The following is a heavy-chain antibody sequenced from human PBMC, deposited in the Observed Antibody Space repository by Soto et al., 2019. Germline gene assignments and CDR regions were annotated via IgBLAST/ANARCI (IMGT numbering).Heavy chain of an antibody. CDR2: IMNTGADT. J-gene: IGHJ4*02. V-gene: IGHV3-23*01. Sequence: GGSLRLSCAASGFTFSNHAMTWVRQAPGKGLEWVSVIMNTGADTLYADSVKGRFTISRDNSKNTLYLQMNSLIADDTAMYYCAKASGESYPGSRVFDSWGQGTRVTVSS. CDR3: AKASGESYPGSRVFDS. CDR1: GFTFSNHA. D-gene: IGHD3-10*01.